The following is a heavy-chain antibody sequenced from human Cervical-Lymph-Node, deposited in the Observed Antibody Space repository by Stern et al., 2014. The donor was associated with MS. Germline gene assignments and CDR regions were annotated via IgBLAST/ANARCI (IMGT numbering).Heavy chain of an antibody. CDR2: IYPEASDT. Sequence: VQLVQSGAEVKKPGESLKISCKTSGYSFSNFWIGWVRQKPGKGLEWMGIIYPEASDTTYSPSFQGHVTISADESISTAYLQWRSLKASDTAMYYCVRRRDSDSYDTFDIWGQGIMLIVSS. CDR1: GYSFSNFW. V-gene: IGHV5-51*01. CDR3: VRRRDSDSYDTFDI. J-gene: IGHJ3*02. D-gene: IGHD3-22*01.